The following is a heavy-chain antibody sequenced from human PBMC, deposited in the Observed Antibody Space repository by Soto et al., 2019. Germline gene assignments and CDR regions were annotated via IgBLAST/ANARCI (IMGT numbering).Heavy chain of an antibody. D-gene: IGHD3-16*01. J-gene: IGHJ4*02. CDR2: ISNSGNTI. CDR3: GGGGDY. CDR1: GFTFSTYE. V-gene: IGHV3-48*03. Sequence: EVQLLESGGGLVQPGGSLRLSCAASGFTFSTYEMNWVRQAPGKGLEWVSHISNSGNTIYYADSVKGRFTISRDNAKNSLYLQMDRLRADDPAVYYCGGGGDYWGQGALVTVSS.